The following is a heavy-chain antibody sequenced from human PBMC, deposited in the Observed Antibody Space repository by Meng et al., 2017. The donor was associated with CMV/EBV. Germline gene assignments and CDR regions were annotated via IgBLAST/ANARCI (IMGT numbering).Heavy chain of an antibody. D-gene: IGHD3-22*01. Sequence: QVPLQRWGAGLLKPSETLSLTCAVYGGSFSGYYWSWIRQPPGKGLEWIGEINHSGSTNYNPSLKSRVTISVDTSKNQFSLKLSSVTAADTAVYYCARVWDSGWDYWGQGTLVTVSS. CDR1: GGSFSGYY. CDR3: ARVWDSGWDY. CDR2: INHSGST. J-gene: IGHJ4*02. V-gene: IGHV4-34*01.